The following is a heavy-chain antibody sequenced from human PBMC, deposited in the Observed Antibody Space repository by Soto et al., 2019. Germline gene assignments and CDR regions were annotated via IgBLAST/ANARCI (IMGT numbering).Heavy chain of an antibody. CDR3: ARDAPYDDFWSGVMELYYYGMDV. V-gene: IGHV1-18*01. CDR1: GYTFSNYA. D-gene: IGHD3-3*01. J-gene: IGHJ6*02. CDR2: ITAHNGNT. Sequence: QVQLVQSGGEVKKPGASVKVSCKASGYTFSNYAISWVRQAPGQGLEWMGWITAHNGNTKYAQKFQAGVTMTTDTSTSTASMELRSLTSDDTAVYYCARDAPYDDFWSGVMELYYYGMDVWGQGTTVTVSS.